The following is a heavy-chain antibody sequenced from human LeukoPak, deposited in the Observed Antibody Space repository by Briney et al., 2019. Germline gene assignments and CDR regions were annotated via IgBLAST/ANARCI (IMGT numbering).Heavy chain of an antibody. Sequence: SETLSLTCAVSGDSINTYYWSWIRQPPGKGLEWIGYIHYSGSVKYNPPLKGRVTISVDTSKNQFSLKLSSVTAADTAVYYCARDIGTHDAIDIWGQGTMVTVSS. CDR3: ARDIGTHDAIDI. CDR1: GDSINTYY. CDR2: IHYSGSV. V-gene: IGHV4-59*01. J-gene: IGHJ3*02. D-gene: IGHD1-1*01.